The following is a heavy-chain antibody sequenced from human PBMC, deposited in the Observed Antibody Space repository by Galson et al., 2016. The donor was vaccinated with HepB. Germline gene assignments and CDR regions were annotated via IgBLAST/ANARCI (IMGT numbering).Heavy chain of an antibody. CDR1: GFAFSSHW. Sequence: SLRLSCAASGFAFSSHWMHWVRQDLGKGLVWVSRINSDGTISNYADSVKGRFTISRDNARNTVYLQRNSLRAEDTGIYYCAKGYCNSIACYSGMVDNFEYWGRGTRVTVSS. V-gene: IGHV3-74*01. J-gene: IGHJ4*02. D-gene: IGHD2/OR15-2a*01. CDR2: INSDGTIS. CDR3: AKGYCNSIACYSGMVDNFEY.